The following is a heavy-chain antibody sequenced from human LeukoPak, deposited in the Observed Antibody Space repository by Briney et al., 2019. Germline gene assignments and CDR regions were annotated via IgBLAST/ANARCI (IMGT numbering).Heavy chain of an antibody. CDR3: AKDLPPHLMIVVAHDAFDI. CDR2: IIPILGIA. V-gene: IGHV1-69*04. D-gene: IGHD3-22*01. J-gene: IGHJ3*02. CDR1: GGTFSSYT. Sequence: ASVKVSCKASGGTFSSYTISWVRQAPGQGLEWMGRIIPILGIANYAQKFQGRVTITADKSTSTAYMELSSLRSEDTAVYYCAKDLPPHLMIVVAHDAFDIWGQGTMVTVSS.